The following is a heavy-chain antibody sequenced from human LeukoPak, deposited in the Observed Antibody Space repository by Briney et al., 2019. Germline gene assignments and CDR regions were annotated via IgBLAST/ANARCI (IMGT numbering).Heavy chain of an antibody. CDR1: GFTFSSYW. V-gene: IGHV3-7*01. CDR3: ARAPMSPAPAGY. J-gene: IGHJ4*02. CDR2: IRHDGGDK. Sequence: GGSLRLSCAASGFTFSSYWMSWVRQAPGKGLQWVANIRHDGGDKYYVDSVRGRFTISRDNAKNSLYLQMDSLRAEDTAVYYCARAPMSPAPAGYWGQGTLVAVSS. D-gene: IGHD6-13*01.